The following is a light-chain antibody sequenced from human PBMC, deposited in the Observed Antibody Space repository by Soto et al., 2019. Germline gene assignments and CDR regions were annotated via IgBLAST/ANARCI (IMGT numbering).Light chain of an antibody. Sequence: DIQMTQSPSTPSASVGDRVTITCRASQSISSWLAWYQQKPGKAPKVLIYDVSSLQSGVPSRFSGSGSGTEFTLTISSLQPDDFATYYCQEYDSYSSTFGQGTKVDIK. CDR2: DVS. J-gene: IGKJ2*01. V-gene: IGKV1-5*01. CDR1: QSISSW. CDR3: QEYDSYSST.